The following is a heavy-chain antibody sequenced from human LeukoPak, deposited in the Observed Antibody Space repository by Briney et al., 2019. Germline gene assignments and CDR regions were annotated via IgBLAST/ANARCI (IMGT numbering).Heavy chain of an antibody. CDR3: AKDRAVAGTDARYYFDS. CDR1: GFTFSEYA. V-gene: IGHV3-33*06. J-gene: IGHJ4*02. CDR2: IWYDGKHK. D-gene: IGHD6-19*01. Sequence: GGSLRLSCAASGFTFSEYAMHWVRQAPGKGREWVAVIWYDGKHKYYADSVKGRFTISRDNSKNTLFLNMNSLRADDTAVYYCAKDRAVAGTDARYYFDSWGQGTLVTVSA.